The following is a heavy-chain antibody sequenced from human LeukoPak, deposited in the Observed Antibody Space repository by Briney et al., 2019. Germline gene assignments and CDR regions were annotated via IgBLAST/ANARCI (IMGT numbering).Heavy chain of an antibody. V-gene: IGHV4-61*02. CDR3: ARQEEGAQPGY. J-gene: IGHJ4*02. Sequence: SQTLSLTCTVSGYSISSGTYYWTWIRQPAGKGLEWIGRISTSGSTNYNPSLKSRVTISVDTSKNQFSLKLSSVTAADTAVYYCARQEEGAQPGYWGQGTLVTVSS. CDR2: ISTSGST. D-gene: IGHD1-26*01. CDR1: GYSISSGTYY.